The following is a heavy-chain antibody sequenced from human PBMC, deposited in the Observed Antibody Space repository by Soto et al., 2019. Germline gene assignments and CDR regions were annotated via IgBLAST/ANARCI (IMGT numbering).Heavy chain of an antibody. CDR1: GGSSSSYY. D-gene: IGHD2-21*02. CDR3: ARGELVTYFDY. Sequence: PSETLSLSCTVAGGSSSSYYGSWIRQPPGKGLEWIGYIYYSGSTNYNPSLKSRVTISVDTSKNQFSLKLSSVTAADTAVYYCARGELVTYFDYWGQGTLVTVSS. J-gene: IGHJ4*02. CDR2: IYYSGST. V-gene: IGHV4-59*01.